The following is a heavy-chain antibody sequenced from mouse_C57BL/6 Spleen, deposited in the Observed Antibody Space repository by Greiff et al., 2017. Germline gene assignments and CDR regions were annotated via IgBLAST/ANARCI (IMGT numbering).Heavy chain of an antibody. V-gene: IGHV10-3*01. CDR1: GFTFNTYA. Sequence: DVKLVESGGGLVQPKGSLKISCAASGFTFNTYAMHWVRQAPGKGLEWVARISSKSSNYATYYADSVKDRFTISRDDSQSMLHLQMNNLKTEDTAMYYCAGGNYVVEGFAYWGQGTLVTVSA. D-gene: IGHD2-1*01. CDR2: ISSKSSNYAT. J-gene: IGHJ3*01. CDR3: AGGNYVVEGFAY.